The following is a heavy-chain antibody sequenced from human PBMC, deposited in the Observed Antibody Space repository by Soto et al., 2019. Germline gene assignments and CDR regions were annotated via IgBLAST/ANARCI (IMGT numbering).Heavy chain of an antibody. CDR2: ISSSSSTI. D-gene: IGHD3-3*01. Sequence: PGGSLRLSCAASGFTFSSYSMNWVRQAPGKGLEWVSYISSSSSTIYYADSVKGRFTISRDNSKNRLYLQMNSLRAEDTAVYYCATMERLFDYWGQGTLVTVSS. CDR1: GFTFSSYS. V-gene: IGHV3-48*01. CDR3: ATMERLFDY. J-gene: IGHJ4*02.